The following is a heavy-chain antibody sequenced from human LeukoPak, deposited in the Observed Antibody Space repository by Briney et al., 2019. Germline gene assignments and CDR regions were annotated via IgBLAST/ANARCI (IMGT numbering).Heavy chain of an antibody. Sequence: ASVTVSCTASGYPFTMYGFNWVRQAPGQGLDWMGCICDNNGNTNYAQKFQGRVTMTTDTSTNTAYMDLTNLKSDDTAIYYCARGPRFDPWGQGTLVTVSS. CDR2: ICDNNGNT. CDR3: ARGPRFDP. CDR1: GYPFTMYG. J-gene: IGHJ5*02. V-gene: IGHV1-18*01.